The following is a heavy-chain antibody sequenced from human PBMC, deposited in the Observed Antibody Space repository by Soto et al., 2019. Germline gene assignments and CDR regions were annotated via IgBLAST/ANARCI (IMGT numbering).Heavy chain of an antibody. J-gene: IGHJ4*02. CDR2: ISYSGIT. V-gene: IGHV4-61*01. D-gene: IGHD6-19*01. CDR3: ATRIVFRRLGC. Sequence: SETTSLTCTVSSASVRSDNYYWIWIRQPPGKGLEYIGYISYSGITNYNPSLKSRVTISVDTSKNQFSLKLNSVTIADTAVYCCATRIVFRRLGCWGQGTLVTVSS. CDR1: SASVRSDNYY.